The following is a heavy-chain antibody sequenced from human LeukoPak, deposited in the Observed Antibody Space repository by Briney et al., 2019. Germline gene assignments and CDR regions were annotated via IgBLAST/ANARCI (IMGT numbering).Heavy chain of an antibody. D-gene: IGHD2-15*01. Sequence: GGSLRLSCAASGFTFSSYAMSWVRQAPGKGLEWVSAISGSGGSTYYADSVKGRFTISRDNSKNTLYLQMNSLRAEDTAVYYCAKGQGPRYCSGGSCYLDYWGRGTLVTVSS. CDR3: AKGQGPRYCSGGSCYLDY. CDR1: GFTFSSYA. CDR2: ISGSGGST. V-gene: IGHV3-23*01. J-gene: IGHJ4*02.